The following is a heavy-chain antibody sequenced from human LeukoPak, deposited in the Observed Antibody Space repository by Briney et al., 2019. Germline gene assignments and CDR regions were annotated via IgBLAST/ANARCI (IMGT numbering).Heavy chain of an antibody. J-gene: IGHJ4*02. CDR2: IIPIFGTA. D-gene: IGHD3-22*01. V-gene: IGHV1-69*13. CDR3: AREGDYDSSGYSRAFDY. CDR1: GGTFSSYA. Sequence: SVKVSCKASGGTFSSYAISWVRQAPGQGLEWMGGIIPIFGTANYAQKFQGRVTITADESTSTAYMELSSLRSEDTAVYYCAREGDYDSSGYSRAFDYWGQGTLVTVSS.